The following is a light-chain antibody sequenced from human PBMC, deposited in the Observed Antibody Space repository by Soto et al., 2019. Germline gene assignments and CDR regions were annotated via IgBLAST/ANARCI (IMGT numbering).Light chain of an antibody. CDR1: QDIAIY. CDR2: AAS. V-gene: IGKV1-9*01. Sequence: IQLTLSPSSLSSCVLYRFTITCRASQDIAIYLAWYQQKPGEAPKLLIYAASTLHGGVPSRFSGSGSGTDFALTITSLQAEDFATYYCQQLCSYPSTFGGGTKVDIK. J-gene: IGKJ4*01. CDR3: QQLCSYPST.